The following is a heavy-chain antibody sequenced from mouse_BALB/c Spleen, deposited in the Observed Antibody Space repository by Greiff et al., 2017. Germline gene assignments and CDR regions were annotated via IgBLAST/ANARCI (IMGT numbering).Heavy chain of an antibody. D-gene: IGHD1-1*01. Sequence: EVMLVESGGGLVQPGGSRKLSCAASGFTFSSFGMHWVRQAPEKGLEWVAYISSGSSTIYYEDTVKGRFTISRDNPKNTLFLQMTSLRSEDTAMYYCAREGYYYEFAYWGQGTLVTVSA. J-gene: IGHJ3*01. V-gene: IGHV5-17*02. CDR3: AREGYYYEFAY. CDR1: GFTFSSFG. CDR2: ISSGSSTI.